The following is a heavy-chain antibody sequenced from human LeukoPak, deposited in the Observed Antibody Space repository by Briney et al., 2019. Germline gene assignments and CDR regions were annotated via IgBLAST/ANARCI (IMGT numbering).Heavy chain of an antibody. D-gene: IGHD3-22*01. CDR2: INHSGST. V-gene: IGHV4-34*01. J-gene: IGHJ4*02. Sequence: SETLSLTCAVYGGSFSGYYWSWIRQPPGKGLEWIGEINHSGSTNYNPSLKSRVTISVDTSKNQFSLKLSSVTAADTAVYYCARARDDSSGYYYVTVDYWGQGTLVTVSS. CDR1: GGSFSGYY. CDR3: ARARDDSSGYYYVTVDY.